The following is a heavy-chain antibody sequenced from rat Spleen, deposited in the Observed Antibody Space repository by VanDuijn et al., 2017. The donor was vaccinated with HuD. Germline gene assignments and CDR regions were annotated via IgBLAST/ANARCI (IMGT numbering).Heavy chain of an antibody. V-gene: IGHV5-25*01. D-gene: IGHD1-9*01. CDR1: GFTFSIFP. CDR2: ISSGGGGT. Sequence: EVQLVESGGGLVQPGGSLKLSCAASGFTFSIFPMAGVRQAPKKGLAWVAYISSGGGGTYYPDSVQGRFTISRDNTKSTLYLQMDSLKSEDKVSYYCVRHGYTRYYFDYWGQGVMVTVSS. J-gene: IGHJ2*01. CDR3: VRHGYTRYYFDY.